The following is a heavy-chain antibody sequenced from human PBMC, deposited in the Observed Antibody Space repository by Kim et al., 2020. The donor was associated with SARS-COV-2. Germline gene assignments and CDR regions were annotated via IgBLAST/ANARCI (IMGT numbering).Heavy chain of an antibody. J-gene: IGHJ3*02. D-gene: IGHD6-6*01. V-gene: IGHV3-30*18. CDR2: TSYDERSK. Sequence: GGSLRLSCAASGFNFSSHIMHWVRQAPGKGLEWVAVTSYDERSKYYAGSVKGRFTISRDNSKNVLYLQMNSVRGEDTAVYYCAKESNAFDIWGRGTMVTVSS. CDR1: GFNFSSHI. CDR3: AKESNAFDI.